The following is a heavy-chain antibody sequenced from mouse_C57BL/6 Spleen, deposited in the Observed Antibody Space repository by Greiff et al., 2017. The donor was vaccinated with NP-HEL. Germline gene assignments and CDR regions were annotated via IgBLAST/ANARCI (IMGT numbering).Heavy chain of an antibody. Sequence: QVQLQQPEAELVMPGASVKLSCKASGYTFTSYWMHWVKQRPGQGLEWIGEIDPSDSFTNYNQKFKGKSTLTVDKSSSTAYMQLSSLTSEDSAVYYCARWDYGSSYWYFDVWGTGTTVTVSS. CDR2: IDPSDSFT. CDR3: ARWDYGSSYWYFDV. CDR1: GYTFTSYW. J-gene: IGHJ1*03. V-gene: IGHV1-69*01. D-gene: IGHD1-1*01.